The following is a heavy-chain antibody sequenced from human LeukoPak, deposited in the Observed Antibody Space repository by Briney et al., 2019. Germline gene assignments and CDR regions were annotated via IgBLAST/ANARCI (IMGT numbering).Heavy chain of an antibody. J-gene: IGHJ4*02. Sequence: GASVKVSCKASGGIFSSHAISWVRQAPGQGLEWMGVINPIFHTPTYAKKFQGRLTITKDESMSTASMDLRSLISDDTAVYYCARGRTTGEFDYWGQGTLVTVSS. V-gene: IGHV1-69*05. D-gene: IGHD4-11*01. CDR2: INPIFHTP. CDR3: ARGRTTGEFDY. CDR1: GGIFSSHA.